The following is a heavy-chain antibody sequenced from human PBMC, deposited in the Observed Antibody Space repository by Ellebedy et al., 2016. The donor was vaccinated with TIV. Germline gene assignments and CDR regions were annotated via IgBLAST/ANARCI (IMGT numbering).Heavy chain of an antibody. CDR1: GYTFTGYY. J-gene: IGHJ4*02. CDR2: INPNSGGT. CDR3: AREGDGYSSGWYYFDY. V-gene: IGHV1-2*02. D-gene: IGHD6-19*01. Sequence: ASVKVSCXASGYTFTGYYMHWVRQAPGQGLEWMGWINPNSGGTNYAQKFQGRVTMTRDTSISTAYMELSRLRSDDTAVYYCAREGDGYSSGWYYFDYWGQGTLDTVSS.